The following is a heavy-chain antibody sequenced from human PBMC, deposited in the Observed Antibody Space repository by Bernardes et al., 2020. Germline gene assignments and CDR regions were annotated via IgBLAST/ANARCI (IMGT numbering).Heavy chain of an antibody. Sequence: GGSLRLSCAASGFTFSNYAMNWVRQAPGKGLEWVSGDTDSGTIPYYADSVKGRFTISRDNSKNTLYLQMNSLRAEDTALYYCAKRSRDGYNSQIDYWGQGTLVTVSS. D-gene: IGHD5-12*01. CDR2: DTDSGTIP. CDR1: GFTFSNYA. CDR3: AKRSRDGYNSQIDY. J-gene: IGHJ4*02. V-gene: IGHV3-23*01.